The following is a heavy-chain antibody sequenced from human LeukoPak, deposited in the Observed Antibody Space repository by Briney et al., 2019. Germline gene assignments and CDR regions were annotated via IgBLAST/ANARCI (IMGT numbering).Heavy chain of an antibody. CDR1: GFTFSSYA. J-gene: IGHJ3*02. Sequence: GGSLRLSCAASGFTFSSYAMNWVRQAPGKGLEWVSAISGSGSTTYYADSVKGRFTISRDNSKNTLFLQMNSLTAEDTAIYSCARPRLEYCSGGSCFDAFDIWGQGTMVTASS. V-gene: IGHV3-23*01. D-gene: IGHD2-15*01. CDR2: ISGSGSTT. CDR3: ARPRLEYCSGGSCFDAFDI.